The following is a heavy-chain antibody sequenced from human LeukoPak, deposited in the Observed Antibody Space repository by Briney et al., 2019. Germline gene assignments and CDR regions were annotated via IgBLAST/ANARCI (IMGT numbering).Heavy chain of an antibody. D-gene: IGHD1-26*01. CDR3: ARLGGSSQFDY. CDR2: IYTSGST. CDR1: GGSISSYY. V-gene: IGHV4-4*09. Sequence: SETLSLTCTVSGGSISSYYWSWIRQPPGKGLEWIGYIYTSGSTNYNPSLKSRVTISVDTSKNQFSLKLSSVTAAGTAVYYCARLGGSSQFDYWGQGTLVTVSS. J-gene: IGHJ4*02.